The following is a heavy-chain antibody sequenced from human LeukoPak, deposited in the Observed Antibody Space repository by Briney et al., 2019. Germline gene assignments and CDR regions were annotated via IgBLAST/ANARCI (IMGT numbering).Heavy chain of an antibody. V-gene: IGHV3-30*04. Sequence: PGRSLRLSCVASGFTFTGHSMHWARQAPGKGLEWVAVVADDEKTIFYADSLKGRFTVSRDNPKNTVYLQMNSLRDEDTAVYYCAREKQSGGTPFDYWGQGSLVTVSS. CDR3: AREKQSGGTPFDY. CDR1: GFTFTGHS. J-gene: IGHJ4*02. D-gene: IGHD1-26*01. CDR2: VADDEKTI.